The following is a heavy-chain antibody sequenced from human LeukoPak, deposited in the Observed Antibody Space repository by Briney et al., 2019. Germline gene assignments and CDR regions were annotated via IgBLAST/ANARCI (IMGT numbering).Heavy chain of an antibody. CDR1: GGPISSYY. CDR3: ARDFKVAGFDP. D-gene: IGHD6-19*01. CDR2: ISGSGNT. V-gene: IGHV4-4*07. Sequence: SETLSLTCTVSGGPISSYYWSWIRQPAGKGLEWIGRISGSGNTNYNPSLKSRVTMSVDTSKNQFSLKLSSVTAADTAVYYCARDFKVAGFDPWGQGTLVTVSS. J-gene: IGHJ5*02.